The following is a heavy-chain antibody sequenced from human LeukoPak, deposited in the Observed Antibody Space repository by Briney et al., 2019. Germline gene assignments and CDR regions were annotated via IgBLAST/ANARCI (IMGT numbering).Heavy chain of an antibody. Sequence: KSGGSLRLSCAASGFTFSSYSMNWVRQAPGKGLEWVSSISSSSSYIYYADSVKGRFTISRDNAKNSLYLQMNSLRAEDTAVYYCARSGDYDFWSGYSLDYYGMDVWGQGTTVTVSS. J-gene: IGHJ6*02. V-gene: IGHV3-21*01. CDR2: ISSSSSYI. CDR3: ARSGDYDFWSGYSLDYYGMDV. D-gene: IGHD3-3*01. CDR1: GFTFSSYS.